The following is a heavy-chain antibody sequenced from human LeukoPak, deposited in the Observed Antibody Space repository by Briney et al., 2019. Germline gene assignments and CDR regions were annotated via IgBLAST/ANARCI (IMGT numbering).Heavy chain of an antibody. J-gene: IGHJ6*03. D-gene: IGHD4-17*01. CDR1: GFTFDDYG. V-gene: IGHV3-20*04. Sequence: TGGSLRLSCAASGFTFDDYGMSWVRQAPGKGLEWVSGINWNGGSTGYADSVKGRFTISRANAKNSLYLQMNSLRAEDTALYYCARDTPDDYGVRNYMDVWGKGTTVTVPS. CDR3: ARDTPDDYGVRNYMDV. CDR2: INWNGGST.